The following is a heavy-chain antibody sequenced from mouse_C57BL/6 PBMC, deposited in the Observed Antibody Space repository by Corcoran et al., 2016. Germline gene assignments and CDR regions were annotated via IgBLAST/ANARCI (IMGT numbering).Heavy chain of an antibody. D-gene: IGHD2-4*01. Sequence: QIQLVQSGPELKKPGETVKISCKASGYTFTTYGMSWVKQAPGKGLKWMGWINTYSGVPTYADDFKGRFAFSLETSASTVYLQINNLKNEDTATYFCARRSDYAAYWGQGTTLTVSS. CDR1: GYTFTTYG. CDR3: ARRSDYAAY. V-gene: IGHV9-3*01. CDR2: INTYSGVP. J-gene: IGHJ2*01.